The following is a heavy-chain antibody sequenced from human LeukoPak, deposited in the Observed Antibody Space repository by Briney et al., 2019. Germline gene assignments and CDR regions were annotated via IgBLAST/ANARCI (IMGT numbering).Heavy chain of an antibody. Sequence: GGSLRLSCAASGFTFSSYAMSWVRQAPGKGLEWVSAISGSGGSTYYADSVKGRFTISRDNSKNTLYLQMNSLRAEDTAVYYCAKPGDSSGYYAHYYYYGMDVWGQGTTVTVSS. D-gene: IGHD3-22*01. CDR1: GFTFSSYA. V-gene: IGHV3-23*01. J-gene: IGHJ6*02. CDR2: ISGSGGST. CDR3: AKPGDSSGYYAHYYYYGMDV.